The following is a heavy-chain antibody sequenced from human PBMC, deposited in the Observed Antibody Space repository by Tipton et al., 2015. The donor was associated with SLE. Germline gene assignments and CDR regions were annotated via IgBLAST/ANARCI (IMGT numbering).Heavy chain of an antibody. D-gene: IGHD3-10*01. CDR3: AKEGGSGDYFFDY. CDR2: ISWNSGSI. Sequence: SLRLSCAASRFTFDDYAMHWVRQAPGKGLEWVSGISWNSGSIGYADSVKGRFTISRDNAKNSLYLQMNSLRPEDTALYYCAKEGGSGDYFFDYWGQGTLVTVSS. J-gene: IGHJ4*02. V-gene: IGHV3-9*01. CDR1: RFTFDDYA.